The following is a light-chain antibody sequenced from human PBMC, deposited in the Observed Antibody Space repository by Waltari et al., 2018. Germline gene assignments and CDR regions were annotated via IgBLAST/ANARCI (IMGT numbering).Light chain of an antibody. CDR1: QGFSTY. CDR3: QQYHTYPWT. V-gene: IGKV1-8*01. J-gene: IGKJ1*01. Sequence: AIRMTQSPASLSASTGDRVTISRRASQGFSTYLAWYQQKPGKAPSLLIYASSTLESGVPSKFSGSGSGTDFTLTISCLQSEDFATYYCQQYHTYPWTFGQGTKVEI. CDR2: ASS.